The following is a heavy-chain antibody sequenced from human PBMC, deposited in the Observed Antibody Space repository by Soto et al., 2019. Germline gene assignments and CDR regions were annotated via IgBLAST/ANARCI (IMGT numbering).Heavy chain of an antibody. Sequence: QVQLQESGPGLVKPSETLSLTCTVSGGSVSSGRYYWSWIRQPPGKGLEWIGYIYYSGSTNYNPSLKSRVTISVDTSKNQFSLKLSSVTAADTAVYYCARVTSDTDFDYWGQGTLVTVSS. CDR1: GGSVSSGRYY. CDR3: ARVTSDTDFDY. V-gene: IGHV4-61*01. CDR2: IYYSGST. J-gene: IGHJ4*02.